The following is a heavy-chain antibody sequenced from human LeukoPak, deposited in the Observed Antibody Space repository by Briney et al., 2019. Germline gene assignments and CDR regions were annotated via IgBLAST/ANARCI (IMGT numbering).Heavy chain of an antibody. Sequence: ASVKVSCKASGGTFSSYAISWVRQAPGQGLEWMGGIIPIFGTANYAQKFQGRVTITADESTSTAYMELSSLRSEDTAVYYCARLSGGGYDFWSASYYYMDVWGKGTTVTVSS. V-gene: IGHV1-69*13. J-gene: IGHJ6*03. CDR2: IIPIFGTA. D-gene: IGHD3-3*01. CDR1: GGTFSSYA. CDR3: ARLSGGGYDFWSASYYYMDV.